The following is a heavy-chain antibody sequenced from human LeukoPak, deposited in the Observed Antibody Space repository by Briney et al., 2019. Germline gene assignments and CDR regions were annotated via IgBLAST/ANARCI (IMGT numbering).Heavy chain of an antibody. J-gene: IGHJ4*02. CDR2: INPSGGST. CDR3: ASTFYDSSGYSKGGVDY. Sequence: ASVKVSCKASGYTFTSYYMHWVRQAPGQGLEWMGIINPSGGSTSYAQKFQGRVTMTRDTSTSTVHMELSSLRSEDTAVYYCASTFYDSSGYSKGGVDYWGQGTLVTVSS. CDR1: GYTFTSYY. V-gene: IGHV1-46*01. D-gene: IGHD3-22*01.